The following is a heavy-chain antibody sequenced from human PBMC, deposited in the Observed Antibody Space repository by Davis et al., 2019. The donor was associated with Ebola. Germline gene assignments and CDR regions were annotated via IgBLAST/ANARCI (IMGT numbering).Heavy chain of an antibody. CDR1: GGTFNTYT. CDR2: ITPILDSA. CDR3: ARGVTGYTDSPRNAPFDY. D-gene: IGHD5-18*01. V-gene: IGHV1-69*08. Sequence: SVKVSCKSSGGTFNTYTFSWVRQAPGQGLEWMGRITPILDSATYSKSFQDRLTVTADTSTDTAYMELSSLTSKDTAMYYCARGVTGYTDSPRNAPFDYWGQGTLVTVSS. J-gene: IGHJ4*02.